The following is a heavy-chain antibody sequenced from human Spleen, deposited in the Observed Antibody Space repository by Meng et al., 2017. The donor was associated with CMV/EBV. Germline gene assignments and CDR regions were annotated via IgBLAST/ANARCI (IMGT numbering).Heavy chain of an antibody. CDR2: IYYSGST. V-gene: IGHV4-30-4*08. CDR3: ARVSHRDYYYAMDV. Sequence: SARSISSGDHYWTWIRQPPGKGLEWIGSIYYSGSTYYNPSLKSRISISVDTSKKSFSLTLISVTAADTAVYYCARVSHRDYYYAMDVWGQGTTVTVSS. CDR1: ARSISSGDHY. J-gene: IGHJ6*02.